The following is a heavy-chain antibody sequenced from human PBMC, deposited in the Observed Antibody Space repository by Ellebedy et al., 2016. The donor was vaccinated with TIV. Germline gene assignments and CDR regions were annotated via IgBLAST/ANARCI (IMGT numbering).Heavy chain of an antibody. D-gene: IGHD1-26*01. V-gene: IGHV3-64D*06. Sequence: GESLKISCAASGFTFSSYWMSWVRQAPGKGLESVSGLTSHGRSTYYADSVKGRFTTSRDTSKNTLSLQMTSLRAEDTALYYCVKKRVMGPTGWANFDSWGRGILVTDSS. CDR2: LTSHGRST. CDR1: GFTFSSYW. CDR3: VKKRVMGPTGWANFDS. J-gene: IGHJ4*02.